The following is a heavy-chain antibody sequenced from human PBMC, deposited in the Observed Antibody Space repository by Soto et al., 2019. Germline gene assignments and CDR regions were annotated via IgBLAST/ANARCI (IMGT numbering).Heavy chain of an antibody. CDR1: GGSISSYY. Sequence: KSSETLSLTCTVSGGSISSYYWSWIRQPPGKGLEWIGYIYYSGSTNYNPSLTSRATISVDTSKNQFSLKLTSVTAADTAVYYCARLQHEDYYVIYVWGQGTTVTVS. V-gene: IGHV4-59*01. CDR2: IYYSGST. CDR3: ARLQHEDYYVIYV. J-gene: IGHJ6*02.